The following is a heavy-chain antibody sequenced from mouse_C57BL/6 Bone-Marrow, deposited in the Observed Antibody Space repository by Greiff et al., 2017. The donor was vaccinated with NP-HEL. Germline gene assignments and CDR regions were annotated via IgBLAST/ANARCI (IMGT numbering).Heavy chain of an antibody. V-gene: IGHV1-82*01. CDR3: ARCSRDVYYHAMDY. Sequence: QVQLQQSGPELVKPGASVKISCKASGYAFSSSWMNWVKQRPGKGLEWIGRIYPGDGDTNYNGKFKGKATLTADKSSSTAYMQLSSLTSEDSAVYFCARCSRDVYYHAMDYWGQGTSVTVSS. J-gene: IGHJ4*01. CDR2: IYPGDGDT. CDR1: GYAFSSSW. D-gene: IGHD2-3*01.